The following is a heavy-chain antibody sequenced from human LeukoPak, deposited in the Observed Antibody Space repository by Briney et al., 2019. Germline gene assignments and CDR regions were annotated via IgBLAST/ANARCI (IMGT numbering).Heavy chain of an antibody. CDR3: ARSYSFDAFDI. CDR1: GGSISSYY. CDR2: IYYSGST. D-gene: IGHD5-18*01. V-gene: IGHV4-59*01. J-gene: IGHJ3*02. Sequence: MASETLSLTCTVSGGSISSYYWSWIRQPPGKGLEWVGYIYYSGSTNYNPSLKSRVTISVDTSKNQFSLKLSSVTAADTAVYYCARSYSFDAFDIWGQGTMVTVSS.